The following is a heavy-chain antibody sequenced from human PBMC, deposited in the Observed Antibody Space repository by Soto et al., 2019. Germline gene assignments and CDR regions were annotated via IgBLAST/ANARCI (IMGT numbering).Heavy chain of an antibody. V-gene: IGHV3-30*18. J-gene: IGHJ4*02. CDR1: GFTFSTYG. CDR3: AKPATNYDFWSGYDY. D-gene: IGHD3-3*01. Sequence: GGSLRLSCEASGFTFSTYGMHWVRQAPGKGLEWVAGISFDGSNKYYADSVKGRFTISRDNSKNTLYLQMNSLRTEDTAVYYCAKPATNYDFWSGYDYWGQGTLVTVSS. CDR2: ISFDGSNK.